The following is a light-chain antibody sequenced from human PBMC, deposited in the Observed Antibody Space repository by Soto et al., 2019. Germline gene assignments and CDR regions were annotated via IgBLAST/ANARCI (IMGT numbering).Light chain of an antibody. J-gene: IGLJ2*01. Sequence: QSVLTQPRSVSGSPGQSVTISCTGTSSDVGGYNYVSWYQQHPGKAPKLMIYDVSKRPSGVPDRFSGSKSGNTASLPISGLQAEDEADYYCCSYAGATAVFGGGTKLTVL. V-gene: IGLV2-11*01. CDR3: CSYAGATAV. CDR1: SSDVGGYNY. CDR2: DVS.